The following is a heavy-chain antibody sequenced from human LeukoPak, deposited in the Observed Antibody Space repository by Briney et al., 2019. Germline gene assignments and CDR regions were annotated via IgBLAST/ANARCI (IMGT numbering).Heavy chain of an antibody. CDR1: GGSISSYY. CDR2: INHSGST. V-gene: IGHV4-34*01. D-gene: IGHD3-9*01. J-gene: IGHJ6*02. Sequence: PSETLSLTCIISGGSISSYYWSWIRQPPGKGLEWIGEINHSGSTNYNPSLKSRVTISVDTSKNQFSLKLSSGTAADTAVYYCARAPPPPYDILTGYAYYYYGMDVWGQGTTVTVSS. CDR3: ARAPPPPYDILTGYAYYYYGMDV.